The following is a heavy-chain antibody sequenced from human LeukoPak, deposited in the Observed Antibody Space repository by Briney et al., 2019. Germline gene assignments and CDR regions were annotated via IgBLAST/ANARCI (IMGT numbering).Heavy chain of an antibody. V-gene: IGHV3-9*01. CDR3: AKVGIFGLVTYYFDY. CDR2: ISWNSGLI. D-gene: IGHD3/OR15-3a*01. CDR1: GFTLDEHA. J-gene: IGHJ4*02. Sequence: GGSLRLSCAASGFTLDEHAMHWVRQAPGKGLEWVSGISWNSGLIYYADSVKGRFTISRDNAKNSLYLQMNSLKAEDTAFYYCAKVGIFGLVTYYFDYWGQGTLVTVSS.